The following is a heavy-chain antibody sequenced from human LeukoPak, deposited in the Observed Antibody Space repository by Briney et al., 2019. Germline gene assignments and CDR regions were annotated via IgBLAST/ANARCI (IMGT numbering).Heavy chain of an antibody. V-gene: IGHV3-48*03. CDR2: IGSSGSTI. Sequence: GGSLRLSCAASGFTFSIYEMNWVRQAPGKGLEWVSYIGSSGSTIYYADSVKGRFTISRDNAKNSLYLQMNSLRAEDTAVYYCASGVGVVVPAAMGYWGQGTLATVSS. J-gene: IGHJ4*02. CDR1: GFTFSIYE. CDR3: ASGVGVVVPAAMGY. D-gene: IGHD2-2*01.